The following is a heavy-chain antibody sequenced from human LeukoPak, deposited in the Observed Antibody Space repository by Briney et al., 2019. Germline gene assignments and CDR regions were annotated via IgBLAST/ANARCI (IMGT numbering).Heavy chain of an antibody. V-gene: IGHV1-8*01. J-gene: IGHJ4*02. Sequence: ASVTVSCKASGYSFTTYDINWVRQAPGQGLEWMGWMNPNSGNTGYAQRFQGRVTMTRDTSISTAYVELNSLTSEDTAVYYCAKNVRDTGTFDYWGQGTLVTVSS. CDR2: MNPNSGNT. D-gene: IGHD5-18*01. CDR1: GYSFTTYD. CDR3: AKNVRDTGTFDY.